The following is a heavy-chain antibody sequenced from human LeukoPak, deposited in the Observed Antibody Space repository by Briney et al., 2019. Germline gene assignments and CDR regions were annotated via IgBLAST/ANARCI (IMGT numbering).Heavy chain of an antibody. CDR3: ATYYYDSSGYISLPDY. Sequence: ASVKVSCKASGYTFTSYGISWVRQAPGQGLEWMGWISAYNGNTNYAQKLQGRVTMTTDTSTSTAYMELRSLRSEDTAVYYCATYYYDSSGYISLPDYWGQGTLVTVSS. CDR1: GYTFTSYG. V-gene: IGHV1-18*01. CDR2: ISAYNGNT. J-gene: IGHJ4*02. D-gene: IGHD3-22*01.